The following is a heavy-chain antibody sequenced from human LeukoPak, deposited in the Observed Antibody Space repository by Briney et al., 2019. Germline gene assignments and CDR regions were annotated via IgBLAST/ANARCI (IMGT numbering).Heavy chain of an antibody. J-gene: IGHJ6*02. V-gene: IGHV3-30*18. CDR2: ISYDGSNK. Sequence: GGSLRLSCAASGFTFSSYGMHWVRQAPGKGLEWVAVISYDGSNKYYADSVKGRFTISRDNSKNTLYLQMNSLRAEDTAVYYCAKDVGGGWYFGYYYYYYGMDVWGQGTTVTVSS. D-gene: IGHD6-19*01. CDR1: GFTFSSYG. CDR3: AKDVGGGWYFGYYYYYYGMDV.